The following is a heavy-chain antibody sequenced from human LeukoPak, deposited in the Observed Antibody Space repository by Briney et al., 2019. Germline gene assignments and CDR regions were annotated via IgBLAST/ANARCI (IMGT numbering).Heavy chain of an antibody. CDR3: ARLTRPPNSFWSGYYGGFDY. D-gene: IGHD3-3*01. CDR2: INHSGST. V-gene: IGHV4-34*01. J-gene: IGHJ4*02. CDR1: GGSFSGYY. Sequence: SETLSPTCAVYGGSFSGYYWSWIRQPPGKGLEWIGEINHSGSTNYNPSLKSRVTISVDTSKNQFSLKLSSVTAADTAVYYCARLTRPPNSFWSGYYGGFDYWGRGTLVTVSS.